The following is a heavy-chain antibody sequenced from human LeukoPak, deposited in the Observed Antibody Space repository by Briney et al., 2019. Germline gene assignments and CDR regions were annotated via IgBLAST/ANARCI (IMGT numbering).Heavy chain of an antibody. D-gene: IGHD6-19*01. CDR1: GGSMSTYF. J-gene: IGHJ4*02. CDR3: ARLSSSGSELDFAY. Sequence: SETLSLTCTVSGGSMSTYFWSWIRQPPGKGLEWIGYIYYSWSTNYNPSLKSRITISVDTSKNQFPLKLSSVTAADTAVYYCARLSSSGSELDFAYWGQGTLVTVSS. CDR2: IYYSWST. V-gene: IGHV4-59*08.